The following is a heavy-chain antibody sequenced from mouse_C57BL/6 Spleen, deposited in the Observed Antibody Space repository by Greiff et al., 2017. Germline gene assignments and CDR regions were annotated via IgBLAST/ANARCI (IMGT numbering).Heavy chain of an antibody. Sequence: QVQLQQPGAELVKPGASVKVSCKASGYTFTSYWMHWVKQRPGQGLEWIGRIHPSDSDTNYNQKFKGKATLTVDKSSSTAYMQLSRLTSEDSAVYYCAIGTAQATFAYWGQGTLVTVSA. CDR3: AIGTAQATFAY. CDR2: IHPSDSDT. CDR1: GYTFTSYW. D-gene: IGHD3-2*02. V-gene: IGHV1-74*01. J-gene: IGHJ3*01.